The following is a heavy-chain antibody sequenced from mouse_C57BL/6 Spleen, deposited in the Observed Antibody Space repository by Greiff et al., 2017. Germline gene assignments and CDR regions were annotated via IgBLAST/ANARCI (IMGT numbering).Heavy chain of an antibody. CDR2: INPNNGGT. D-gene: IGHD2-4*01. V-gene: IGHV1-18*01. CDR3: AREGVYYDYDRYFDV. J-gene: IGHJ1*03. Sequence: EVKLQESGPELVKPGASVKIPCKASGYTFTDYNMDWVKQSHGKSLEWIGDINPNNGGTIYNQKFKGKATLTVDKSSSTAYMELRSLTSEDTAVYYCAREGVYYDYDRYFDVWGTGTTVTVSS. CDR1: GYTFTDYN.